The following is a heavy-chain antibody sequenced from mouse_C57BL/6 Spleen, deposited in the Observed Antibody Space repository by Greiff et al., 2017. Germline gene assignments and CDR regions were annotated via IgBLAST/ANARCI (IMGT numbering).Heavy chain of an antibody. V-gene: IGHV1-69*01. CDR3: ARPDYYGTRYAMDY. D-gene: IGHD1-1*01. Sequence: VQLQQPGAELVMPGASVKLSCKASGYTFTSYWMHWVKQRPGQGLEWIGEIDPSDSYTNYNQKFKGKSTLTVDKSSSTAYMQLSSLTSEDSAVYYCARPDYYGTRYAMDYWGQGTSVTVSS. J-gene: IGHJ4*01. CDR2: IDPSDSYT. CDR1: GYTFTSYW.